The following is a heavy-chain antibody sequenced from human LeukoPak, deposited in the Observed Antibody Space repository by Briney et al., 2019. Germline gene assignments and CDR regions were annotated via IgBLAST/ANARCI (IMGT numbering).Heavy chain of an antibody. Sequence: PSETLSLTCAVYGGSFSGYYWSWIRQPPGKGLEWIGEINHSGSTNYNPSLKSRVTISVDTSKNQFSLKLSSVTAADTAVYYCARHDILTGLDWGQGTLVTVSS. V-gene: IGHV4-34*01. CDR3: ARHDILTGLD. CDR2: INHSGST. CDR1: GGSFSGYY. J-gene: IGHJ4*02. D-gene: IGHD3-9*01.